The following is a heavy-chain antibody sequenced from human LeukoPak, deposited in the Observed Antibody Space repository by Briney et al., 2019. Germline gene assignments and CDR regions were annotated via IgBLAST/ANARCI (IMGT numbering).Heavy chain of an antibody. CDR1: GGSISSYY. CDR2: IYTSGST. J-gene: IGHJ4*02. V-gene: IGHV4-4*07. Sequence: PSETLSLTGTVSGGSISSYYWSWIRQPAGKGLEWIGRIYTSGSTNYNPSLKSRVTMSVDTSKSQFSLKLSSVTAADTAVYYCASWSSSWGLFDYWGQGTLVTVSS. D-gene: IGHD6-13*01. CDR3: ASWSSSWGLFDY.